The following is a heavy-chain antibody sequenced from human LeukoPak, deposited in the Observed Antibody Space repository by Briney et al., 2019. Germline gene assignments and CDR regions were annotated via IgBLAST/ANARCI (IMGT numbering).Heavy chain of an antibody. CDR1: GFTFSSYG. CDR2: IKQDGSEK. CDR3: AREEYSYGYCEFDY. J-gene: IGHJ4*02. Sequence: PGGSLRLSCAASGFTFSSYGMSWVRQAPGKGLEWVANIKQDGSEKYYVDSVKGRFTISRDNAKNSLYLQMNSLRAEDTAVYYCAREEYSYGYCEFDYWGQGTLVTVSS. D-gene: IGHD5-18*01. V-gene: IGHV3-7*01.